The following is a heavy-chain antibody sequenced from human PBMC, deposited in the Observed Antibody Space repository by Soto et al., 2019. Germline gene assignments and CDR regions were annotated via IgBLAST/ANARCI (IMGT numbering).Heavy chain of an antibody. J-gene: IGHJ6*02. CDR2: INHSGST. Sequence: SETLSLTCAVYGGSFSVYYWSWIRQPPGKGLEWIGEINHSGSTNYNPSLKSRVTISVDTSKNQFSLKLSSVTAADTAVYYCARKLRITIFGVVKSLGIMDVWGQGTTVTVSS. CDR3: ARKLRITIFGVVKSLGIMDV. V-gene: IGHV4-34*01. CDR1: GGSFSVYY. D-gene: IGHD3-3*01.